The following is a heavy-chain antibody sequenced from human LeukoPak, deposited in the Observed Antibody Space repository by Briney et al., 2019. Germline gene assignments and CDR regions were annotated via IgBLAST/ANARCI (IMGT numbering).Heavy chain of an antibody. V-gene: IGHV1-8*03. Sequence: GASVKVSCKASGYTFTSYDINWVRQATGQGLEWMGWMNPNSGNTGYAQKFQGRVTITRNTSISTAYMELSSLRSEDTAVYYCARALGDFWSGCYLYYYYYMDVWGKGTTVTVSS. CDR2: MNPNSGNT. J-gene: IGHJ6*03. CDR3: ARALGDFWSGCYLYYYYYMDV. D-gene: IGHD3-3*01. CDR1: GYTFTSYD.